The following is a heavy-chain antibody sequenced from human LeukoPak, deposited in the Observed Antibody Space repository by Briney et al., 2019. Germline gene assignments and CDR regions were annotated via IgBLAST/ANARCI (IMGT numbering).Heavy chain of an antibody. CDR3: ARLGAIFGLIDY. D-gene: IGHD3-3*01. J-gene: IGHJ4*02. V-gene: IGHV4-34*01. Sequence: SETLSLTCAVFGGSFSGYYWSWIRQPPGKGLEWIGEINHSGSTNYNPSLKSRVTISVDTSKNQFSLKLSSVTAADTAVYYCARLGAIFGLIDYWGQGTLVTVSS. CDR1: GGSFSGYY. CDR2: INHSGST.